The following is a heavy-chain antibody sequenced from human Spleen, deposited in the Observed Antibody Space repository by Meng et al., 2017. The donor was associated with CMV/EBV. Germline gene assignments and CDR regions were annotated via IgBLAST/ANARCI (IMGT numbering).Heavy chain of an antibody. V-gene: IGHV3-74*01. Sequence: GGSLRLSCAASGFTFSSYWMHWVRQAPGKGLVWVSRINSDGSSTSYADSVKGRFTISRNNAKNSLYLQMNSLRGEDTAVYYCARAIKVITIFGVPKSPYAQNFDYWGQGTLVTVSS. CDR2: INSDGSST. CDR3: ARAIKVITIFGVPKSPYAQNFDY. J-gene: IGHJ4*02. CDR1: GFTFSSYW. D-gene: IGHD3-3*01.